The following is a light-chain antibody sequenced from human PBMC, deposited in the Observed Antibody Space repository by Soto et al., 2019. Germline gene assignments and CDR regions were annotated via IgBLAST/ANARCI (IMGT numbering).Light chain of an antibody. CDR1: QDISSW. J-gene: IGKJ4*01. CDR3: QQANSFPLT. CDR2: AAS. Sequence: DIPMTQSPSSVSASVGDRVTITCRASQDISSWLAWYQHKPGKAPSLLIYAASSLQSGVPSRFRGSGSGTDFALTIAGLESEDFATYYCQQANSFPLTFCGGTKVEIK. V-gene: IGKV1D-12*01.